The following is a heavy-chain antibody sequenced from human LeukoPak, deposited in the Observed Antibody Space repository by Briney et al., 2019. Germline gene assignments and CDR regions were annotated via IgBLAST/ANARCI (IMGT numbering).Heavy chain of an antibody. CDR3: AIWTSGNY. J-gene: IGHJ4*02. V-gene: IGHV3-7*01. CDR1: QFTFNGSW. D-gene: IGHD1-1*01. Sequence: PGGSLRLSCADSQFTFNGSWMNWVRQAPGKGLEWVANLDPTGSQKRYVDSVRGRFTISKDNPGASLYRDMHSLRAVDTAIYYCAIWTSGNYWGQGTLVTVSS. CDR2: LDPTGSQK.